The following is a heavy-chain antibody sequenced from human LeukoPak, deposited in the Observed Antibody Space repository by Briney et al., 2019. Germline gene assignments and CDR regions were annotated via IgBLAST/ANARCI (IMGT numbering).Heavy chain of an antibody. D-gene: IGHD3-10*01. J-gene: IGHJ4*02. CDR1: GFTFSSYG. CDR3: ARAVGGGEYYFDY. CDR2: IWYDGSNK. Sequence: PGRSLRLSCAASGFTFSSYGMHWVRQAPGKGLEWVAVIWYDGSNKYYADSVKGRFTISRDNSKNTLYLQMNSLRAEDTAVYYCARAVGGGEYYFDYWGQGTLVTVSS. V-gene: IGHV3-33*08.